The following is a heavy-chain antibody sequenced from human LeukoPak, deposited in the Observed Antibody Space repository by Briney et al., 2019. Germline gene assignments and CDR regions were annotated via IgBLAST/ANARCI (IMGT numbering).Heavy chain of an antibody. Sequence: GESLKISCKGSGYSFTSYWIGWVRQMPGKGLEWVGIIYPGDSDTRYSPSFQGQVTISADKSISTAYLQWSSLKASDTAMYYCASNSGYSSGWYAHDAFDIWGQGTMVTVSS. V-gene: IGHV5-51*01. CDR1: GYSFTSYW. CDR2: IYPGDSDT. D-gene: IGHD6-19*01. CDR3: ASNSGYSSGWYAHDAFDI. J-gene: IGHJ3*02.